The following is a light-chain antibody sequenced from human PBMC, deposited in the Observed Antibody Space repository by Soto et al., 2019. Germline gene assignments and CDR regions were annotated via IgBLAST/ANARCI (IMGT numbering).Light chain of an antibody. J-gene: IGLJ3*02. Sequence: QSVLTQPPSASGTPGQRVTISCSGSSSNLGSNFIYWYQQLPGAAPKLLISRNNERPSGVPDRFSGSKSGTSASLAISGLRSEDEADYHCAAWDDSLSGMVFGGGTKLTVL. CDR2: RNN. CDR1: SSNLGSNF. CDR3: AAWDDSLSGMV. V-gene: IGLV1-47*01.